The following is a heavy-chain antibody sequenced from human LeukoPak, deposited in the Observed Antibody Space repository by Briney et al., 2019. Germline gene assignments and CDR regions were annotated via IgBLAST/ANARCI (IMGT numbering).Heavy chain of an antibody. CDR2: IYPGDSDT. CDR1: GYSFTSYW. Sequence: GESLKISCKGSGYSFTSYWIGWVRQMPGKGLEWMGIIYPGDSDTRYSPSFQGQVTISGDKSISTAYLQWSSLKASDTAMYYCARRGITRYAPGSTPDAFDIWGQGTMVTVSS. CDR3: ARRGITRYAPGSTPDAFDI. D-gene: IGHD3-10*01. J-gene: IGHJ3*02. V-gene: IGHV5-51*01.